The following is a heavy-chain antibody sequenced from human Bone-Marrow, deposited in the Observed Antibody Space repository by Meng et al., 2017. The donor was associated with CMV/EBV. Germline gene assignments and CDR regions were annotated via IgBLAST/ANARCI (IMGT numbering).Heavy chain of an antibody. J-gene: IGHJ4*02. D-gene: IGHD6-19*01. CDR1: GGTFSGYY. CDR3: ARRSWVNSGWYVAD. Sequence: SETLSLTCAVYGGTFSGYYWNWIRQPAGKGLEWIGEINESGNTNYNPSLKSRVTTSVDTSKNQFSLRLTSVTAADTAVYFCARRSWVNSGWYVADWGPGNRVNVSS. V-gene: IGHV4-34*01. CDR2: INESGNT.